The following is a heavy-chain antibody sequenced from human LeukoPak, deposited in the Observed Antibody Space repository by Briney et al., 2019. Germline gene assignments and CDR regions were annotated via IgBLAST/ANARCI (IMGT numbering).Heavy chain of an antibody. CDR3: ARGIGGYSYGFNWFDP. Sequence: AASVKVSCKASGGTFSSYAISWVRQAPGQGLEWMGRIIPILGIANYAQKFQGRVTITADKSTSTAYMELSSLRSEDTAVYYCARGIGGYSYGFNWFDPGAREPWSPSPQ. CDR2: IIPILGIA. D-gene: IGHD5-18*01. J-gene: IGHJ5*02. V-gene: IGHV1-69*04. CDR1: GGTFSSYA.